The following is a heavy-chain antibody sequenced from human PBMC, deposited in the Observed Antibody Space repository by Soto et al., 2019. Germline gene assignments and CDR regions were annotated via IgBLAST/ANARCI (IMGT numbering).Heavy chain of an antibody. V-gene: IGHV1-18*01. D-gene: IGHD5-12*01. CDR2: ISAYNGNT. CDR1: GYTFTSYG. CDR3: ARGEGADIVATIGEYNWFDP. Sequence: ASVKVSCKASGYTFTSYGISWVRQAPGQGXEWMGWISAYNGNTNYAQKLQGRVTMTTDTSTSTAYMELRSLRSDDTAVYYCARGEGADIVATIGEYNWFDPWGQGSLVTVYS. J-gene: IGHJ5*02.